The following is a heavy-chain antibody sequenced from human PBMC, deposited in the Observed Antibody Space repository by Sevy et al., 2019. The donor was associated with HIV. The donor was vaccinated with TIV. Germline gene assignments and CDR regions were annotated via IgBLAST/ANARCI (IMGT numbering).Heavy chain of an antibody. V-gene: IGHV1-69*06. CDR2: IIPIFGTA. D-gene: IGHD6-13*01. CDR3: ASGIAAAGRGGYYYYMDD. Sequence: ASVKVSCKASGGTFSSYAISWVRQAPGQGLEWMGGIIPIFGTANYAQKFQGRVTITADKSTSTAYMELSSLRSEDTAVYYCASGIAAAGRGGYYYYMDDWGKGTTVTVSS. J-gene: IGHJ6*03. CDR1: GGTFSSYA.